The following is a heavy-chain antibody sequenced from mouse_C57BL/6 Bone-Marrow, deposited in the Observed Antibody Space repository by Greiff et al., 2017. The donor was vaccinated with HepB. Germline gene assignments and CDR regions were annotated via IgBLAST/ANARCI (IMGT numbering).Heavy chain of an antibody. V-gene: IGHV5-4*01. CDR3: ARDRYSTIVTPCAMDY. J-gene: IGHJ4*01. Sequence: EVQLVESGGGLVKPGGSLKLSCAASGFTFSSYAMSWVRQTPEKRLEWVATISDGGSYTYYPDNVKGRFTISRDNAKNNLYLQMSHLKSEDTAMYYCARDRYSTIVTPCAMDYWGQGTSVTVSS. CDR1: GFTFSSYA. CDR2: ISDGGSYT. D-gene: IGHD2-5*01.